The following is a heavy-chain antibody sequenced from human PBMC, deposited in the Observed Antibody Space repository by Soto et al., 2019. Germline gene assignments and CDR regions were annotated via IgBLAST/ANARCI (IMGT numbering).Heavy chain of an antibody. Sequence: PSQTLSLTCAISGDSVSSHSAAWNWIRQSPSRGLEWLGRTYYRSKWYYDFAVSVKSRIIINPDTSKNQFSLQLYSVTPEDTAVYYCERHLSGNAYCYMYVCGKGPAVTVS. D-gene: IGHD3-10*01. CDR3: ERHLSGNAYCYMYV. J-gene: IGHJ6*03. CDR1: GDSVSSHSAA. V-gene: IGHV6-1*01. CDR2: TYYRSKWYY.